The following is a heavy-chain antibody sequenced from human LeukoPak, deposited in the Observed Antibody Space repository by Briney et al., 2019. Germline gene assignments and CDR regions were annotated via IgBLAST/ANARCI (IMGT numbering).Heavy chain of an antibody. CDR2: IKQDGSEK. J-gene: IGHJ6*02. V-gene: IGHV3-7*01. D-gene: IGHD6-19*01. CDR3: ARERRSSGWPRVYYYGMDV. Sequence: GGSLRLSCAASGFTFSSYWMSWVRQAPGKGLEGVANIKQDGSEKYYVDSVKGRFTISRDNAKNSLYLQMNSLRAEDTSVYYCARERRSSGWPRVYYYGMDVWGQGTTVTVSS. CDR1: GFTFSSYW.